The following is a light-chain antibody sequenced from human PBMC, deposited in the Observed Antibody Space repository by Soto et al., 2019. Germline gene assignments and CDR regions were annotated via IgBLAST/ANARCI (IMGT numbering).Light chain of an antibody. CDR1: QSVSSY. V-gene: IGKV3-11*01. J-gene: IGKJ2*01. CDR2: DAS. Sequence: EIVLTQSPATLSLSTGEIATLSCRASQSVSSYLAWYQQKPGQAPRLLIYDASNRATGIPARFSSSRSGTDFTLIISSLQAPEFAVFYCEQRSSCAMYTFGQGTKLEIK. CDR3: EQRSSCAMYT.